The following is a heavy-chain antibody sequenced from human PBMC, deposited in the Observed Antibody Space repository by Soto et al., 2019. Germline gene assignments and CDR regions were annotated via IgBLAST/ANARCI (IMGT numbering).Heavy chain of an antibody. J-gene: IGHJ6*02. CDR3: ARLSCSSTSCYPINYYYYGMDV. Sequence: GESLKISCKGSGYSFTSYWISWVRQMPGKGLEWMGRIDPSDSYTNYSPSFQGHVTISADKSISTAYLQWSSLKASDTAMYYCARLSCSSTSCYPINYYYYGMDVWGLGTTVTVSS. CDR1: GYSFTSYW. D-gene: IGHD2-2*01. V-gene: IGHV5-10-1*01. CDR2: IDPSDSYT.